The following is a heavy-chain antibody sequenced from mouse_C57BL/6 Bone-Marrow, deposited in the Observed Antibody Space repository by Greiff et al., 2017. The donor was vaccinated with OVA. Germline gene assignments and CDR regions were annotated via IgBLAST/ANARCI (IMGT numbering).Heavy chain of an antibody. D-gene: IGHD2-5*01. CDR1: GFSLTSYG. Sequence: QVQLQQSGPGLVQPSQSLSITCTVSGFSLTSYGVHWVRQSPGKGLEWLGVIWRGGSTDYNAAFMSRLSITKDNSKSQVFFKMNSLQADDTAIYYCAKPYSNYEAWFAYWGQWTLVTVSA. V-gene: IGHV2-5*01. CDR3: AKPYSNYEAWFAY. J-gene: IGHJ3*01. CDR2: IWRGGST.